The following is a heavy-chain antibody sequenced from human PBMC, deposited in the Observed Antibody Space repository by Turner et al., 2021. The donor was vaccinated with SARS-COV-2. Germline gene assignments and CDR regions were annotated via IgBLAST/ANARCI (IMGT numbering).Heavy chain of an antibody. CDR2: ISKSSLTI. CDR3: TKGLQLGAAFDF. J-gene: IGHJ4*02. Sequence: EVQLVESGGGLVQPGQSLRLSCATSGSTFSTSAMNWVRQAPGKGLEWVSYISKSSLTIYYADSVKGRFTISRDNAENSLYLQMTSLRADDTAVYYCTKGLQLGAAFDFWGQGALVTVSS. CDR1: GSTFSTSA. D-gene: IGHD6-25*01. V-gene: IGHV3-48*01.